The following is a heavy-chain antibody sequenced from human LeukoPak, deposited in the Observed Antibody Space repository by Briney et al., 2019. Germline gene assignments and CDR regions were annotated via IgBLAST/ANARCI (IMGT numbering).Heavy chain of an antibody. CDR3: ARTIAGGSYRYPYWFDP. Sequence: SSETLSLTCTVSGGSISSYYWSWIRQPPGKGLEWIGYIYYSGSTNYNPSLKSRVTISVDTSKNQFSLKLSSVTAADTAVYYCARTIAGGSYRYPYWFDPWGQGTLVTVSS. CDR2: IYYSGST. D-gene: IGHD3-16*02. J-gene: IGHJ5*02. V-gene: IGHV4-59*01. CDR1: GGSISSYY.